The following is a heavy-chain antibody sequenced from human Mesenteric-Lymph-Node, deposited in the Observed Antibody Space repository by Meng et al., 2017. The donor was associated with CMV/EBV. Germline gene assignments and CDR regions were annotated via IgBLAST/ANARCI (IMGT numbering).Heavy chain of an antibody. CDR1: GFTFSSYA. D-gene: IGHD2-2*01. J-gene: IGHJ6*02. V-gene: IGHV3-49*04. Sequence: GGSLRLSCAASGFTFSSYAMHWVRQAPGKGLEWVGFIRSKAYGGTTEYAASVKGRFTISRDDSKSIAYLQMNSLKTEDTAVYYCTRDRGDIVVVPAAPIYGMDVWGQGTTVTVSS. CDR3: TRDRGDIVVVPAAPIYGMDV. CDR2: IRSKAYGGTT.